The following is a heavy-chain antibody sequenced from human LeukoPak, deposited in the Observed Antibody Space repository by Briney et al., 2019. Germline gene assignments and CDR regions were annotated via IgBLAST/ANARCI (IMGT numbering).Heavy chain of an antibody. Sequence: GGSLRLSCAASGFTFTNYPMHWVRQAPGKGLEYVSAISGHGGSTNYADSVKDRFTISRDNFKNTLYLQMGSLRAEDMAVYYCARGNFDLWSPFHGNYYYMDVWGTGTMVTVSS. CDR2: ISGHGGST. CDR1: GFTFTNYP. V-gene: IGHV3-64*02. J-gene: IGHJ6*03. CDR3: ARGNFDLWSPFHGNYYYMDV. D-gene: IGHD3-3*01.